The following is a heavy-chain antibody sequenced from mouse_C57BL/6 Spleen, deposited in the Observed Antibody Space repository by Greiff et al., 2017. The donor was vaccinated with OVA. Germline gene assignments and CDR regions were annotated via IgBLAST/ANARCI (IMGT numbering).Heavy chain of an antibody. Sequence: QVQLQQPGAELVMPGASVKLSCKASGYTFTSYWMHWVKQRPGQGLEWIGEIDPSDSYTNYNQTFKGKSTLTVDKSSSTAYMQLSSLTSEDSAVYYCARRSYYDYEGAMYDWGKGTSVTVSS. D-gene: IGHD2-4*01. J-gene: IGHJ4*01. CDR2: IDPSDSYT. CDR3: ARRSYYDYEGAMYD. V-gene: IGHV1-69*01. CDR1: GYTFTSYW.